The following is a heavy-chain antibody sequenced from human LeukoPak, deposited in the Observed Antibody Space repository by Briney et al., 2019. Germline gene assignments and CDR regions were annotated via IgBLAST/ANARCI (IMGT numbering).Heavy chain of an antibody. V-gene: IGHV4-34*01. D-gene: IGHD2-2*01. CDR3: ARGRRPRAGFRNEDIVVVPAAERPFDY. CDR1: GGSFSGYY. J-gene: IGHJ4*02. Sequence: SETLSLTCAVYGGSFSGYYWSWIRQPPGEGLEWIGEINHSGSTNYNPSLKSRVTISVDTSKNQFSLKLSSVTAADTAVYYCARGRRPRAGFRNEDIVVVPAAERPFDYWGQGTLVTVSS. CDR2: INHSGST.